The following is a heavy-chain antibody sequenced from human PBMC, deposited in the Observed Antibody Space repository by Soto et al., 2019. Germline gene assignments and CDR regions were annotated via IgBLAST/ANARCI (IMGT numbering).Heavy chain of an antibody. CDR2: ISYDGSNK. Sequence: GGSLRLSCAASGFTFSSYAMHWVRQAPGKGLEWVAVISYDGSNKYYADSVKGRFTISRDNSKNTLYLQMNSLRAEDTAVYYCARDKIAARRSHYYYYYGMDVWGQGTTVTV. J-gene: IGHJ6*02. CDR3: ARDKIAARRSHYYYYYGMDV. V-gene: IGHV3-30-3*01. D-gene: IGHD6-6*01. CDR1: GFTFSSYA.